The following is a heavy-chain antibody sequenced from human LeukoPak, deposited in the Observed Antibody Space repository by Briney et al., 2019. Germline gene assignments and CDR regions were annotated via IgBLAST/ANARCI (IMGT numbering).Heavy chain of an antibody. V-gene: IGHV3-74*01. CDR3: ARSRYDYIWGIDY. Sequence: GGSLRLSCAASGFTFSNYGIHWVRQAPGKGLVWVSRLNSDGSSTNYADSVKGRFTISRDNAKNTLYLQMNSLRDEDTAVFYCARSRYDYIWGIDYWGQGTLVTISS. J-gene: IGHJ4*02. D-gene: IGHD3-16*01. CDR2: LNSDGSST. CDR1: GFTFSNYG.